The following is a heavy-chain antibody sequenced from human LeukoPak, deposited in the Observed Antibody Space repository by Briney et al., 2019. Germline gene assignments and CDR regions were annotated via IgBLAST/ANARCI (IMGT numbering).Heavy chain of an antibody. CDR3: ARDFLLDCSSMNCHPFDY. J-gene: IGHJ4*02. D-gene: IGHD2-15*01. CDR2: ISSSSSSI. Sequence: PGGSLRLSCAASGFTFSIYTMTWVRQAPGKGLEWVSYISSSSSSIYYADSVRGRFTISRDNAKNSLYLQMNGLRDEDTAIYFCARDFLLDCSSMNCHPFDYWGQGTLVTVSS. CDR1: GFTFSIYT. V-gene: IGHV3-48*02.